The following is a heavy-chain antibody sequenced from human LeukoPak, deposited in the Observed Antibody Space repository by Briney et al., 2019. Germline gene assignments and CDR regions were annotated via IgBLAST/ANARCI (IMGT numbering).Heavy chain of an antibody. V-gene: IGHV1-3*01. CDR3: ARAPYDILTGYSLNWFDP. J-gene: IGHJ5*02. CDR1: GYTFIAYY. D-gene: IGHD3-9*01. CDR2: INGDNGNT. Sequence: ASVKVSCKTSGYTFIAYYIHWVRQAPGQRLEWMGWINGDNGNTKYSQKFQGRVTITRDTSAYTAYMELRSLSSADTAVYFCARAPYDILTGYSLNWFDPWGQGTLVTVSS.